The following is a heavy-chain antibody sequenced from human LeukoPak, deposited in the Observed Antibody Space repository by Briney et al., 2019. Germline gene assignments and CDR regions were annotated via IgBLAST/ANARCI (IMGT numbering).Heavy chain of an antibody. CDR1: GYTFTSYD. D-gene: IGHD1-1*01. Sequence: ASVKVSCKASGYTFTSYDINWVRQATGQGLEWMGWMNPNSGNAGYAQKFQGRVTMTRNTSISTAYMELSSLRSEDTAVYYCATGTTAEEGFNYWGQGTLVTVSS. J-gene: IGHJ4*02. V-gene: IGHV1-8*01. CDR3: ATGTTAEEGFNY. CDR2: MNPNSGNA.